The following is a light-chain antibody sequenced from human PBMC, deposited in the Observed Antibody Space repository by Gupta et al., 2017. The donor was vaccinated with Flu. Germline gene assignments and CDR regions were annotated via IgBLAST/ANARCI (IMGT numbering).Light chain of an antibody. CDR2: APS. J-gene: IGKJ1*01. V-gene: IGKV1-39*01. CDR1: DSIGNY. Sequence: PSSLSASVGDRVTITCRASDSIGNYLSSYQHKAVRVPKLLIFAPSSLQSGVPSRLSGRRSGTDFTLTIIMLQPEDFATYYCRRRDTTPRTFGQGTKVEVK. CDR3: RRRDTTPRT.